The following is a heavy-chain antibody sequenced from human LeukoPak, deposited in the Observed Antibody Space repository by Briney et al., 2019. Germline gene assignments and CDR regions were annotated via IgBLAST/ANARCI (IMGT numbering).Heavy chain of an antibody. V-gene: IGHV4-59*08. J-gene: IGHJ3*02. CDR2: IYYSGST. D-gene: IGHD2-2*02. Sequence: PSETLSLTCTVSGGSISSYYWSWIRQPPGKGLEWIGYIYYSGSTNYNPSLKSRVTISVDTSKNQFSLKLSSVTAADTAVYYCARVYKRYCSSTSCSTAFDIWGQGTMVTVSS. CDR3: ARVYKRYCSSTSCSTAFDI. CDR1: GGSISSYY.